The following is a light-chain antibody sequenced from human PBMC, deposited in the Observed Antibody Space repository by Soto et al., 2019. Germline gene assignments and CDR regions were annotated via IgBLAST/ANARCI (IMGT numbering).Light chain of an antibody. CDR2: GAS. CDR1: QSVSSTY. J-gene: IGKJ2*01. Sequence: EIVLTQSPGTLSLSPGERATLSCRASQSVSSTYLAWYQQNPGQAPRLLIYGASSRATGIPDRFSGSGSGTDFTLTISRFESFDFVVSFFQLYGISSYTFGQGTKLEIK. V-gene: IGKV3-20*01. CDR3: QLYGISSYT.